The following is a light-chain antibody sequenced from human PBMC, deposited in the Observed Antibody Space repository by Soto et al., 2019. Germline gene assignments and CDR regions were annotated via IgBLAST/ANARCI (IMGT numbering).Light chain of an antibody. J-gene: IGKJ1*01. Sequence: DIQMTQSPSTLSASVGDRVTITCRASQIISSSLAWYQQKPGKAPKLLIYKASSLESGVPSRFSGSGSGTEFTLTISSLQPDDFATYYCQQYNSYSWTFGQGTKVDNK. CDR1: QIISSS. V-gene: IGKV1-5*03. CDR2: KAS. CDR3: QQYNSYSWT.